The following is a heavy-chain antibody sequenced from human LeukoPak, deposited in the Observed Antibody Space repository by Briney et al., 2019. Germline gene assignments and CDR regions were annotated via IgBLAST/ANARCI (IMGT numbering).Heavy chain of an antibody. D-gene: IGHD3-10*01. J-gene: IGHJ5*02. Sequence: SETLSLTCTVSGGSISSSSYYWGWIRQPPGKGLEWIGSIYYSGSTYYNPSLKSRVTISVDTSKNQFSLKLSSVTAADTAVYYCARRWRGFGVGPVWFDPWGQGTLVTVSS. V-gene: IGHV4-39*07. CDR2: IYYSGST. CDR3: ARRWRGFGVGPVWFDP. CDR1: GGSISSSSYY.